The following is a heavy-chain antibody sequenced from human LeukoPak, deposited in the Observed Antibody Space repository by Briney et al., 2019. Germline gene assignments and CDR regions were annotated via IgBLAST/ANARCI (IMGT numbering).Heavy chain of an antibody. D-gene: IGHD6-19*01. Sequence: AGRSLRLSCAASGFTFSSYGMHWVRQAPGKGLEWVAVISYDGSNKYYADSVKGRFTISRDNSKNTLYLQMNSLRAEDTAVYYCAKDSAVAGLFHDAFDIWGQGTMVTVSS. J-gene: IGHJ3*02. V-gene: IGHV3-30*18. CDR3: AKDSAVAGLFHDAFDI. CDR2: ISYDGSNK. CDR1: GFTFSSYG.